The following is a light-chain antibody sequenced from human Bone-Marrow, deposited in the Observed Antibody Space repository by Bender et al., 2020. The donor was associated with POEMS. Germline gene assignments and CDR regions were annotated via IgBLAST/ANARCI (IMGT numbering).Light chain of an antibody. CDR3: SSYASSNNV. CDR2: DVS. Sequence: QSALTQPASVSGSPGQSITISCTGTSSDVGGSNHVSWYQHHPGKAPKLMIYDVSNRPSGVSNRFSGSKSGNTASLTISGLQAEDEADYYCSSYASSNNVFGSGTKVTVL. CDR1: SSDVGGSNH. V-gene: IGLV2-14*03. J-gene: IGLJ1*01.